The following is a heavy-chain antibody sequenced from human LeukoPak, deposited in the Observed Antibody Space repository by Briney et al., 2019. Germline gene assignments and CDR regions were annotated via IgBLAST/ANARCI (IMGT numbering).Heavy chain of an antibody. CDR2: IYYSGTTY. CDR3: ARLDKHTGSWLPDY. J-gene: IGHJ4*02. Sequence: SETLSLTCTVSDGSISSYYWIWTRLPPGKGLEWIGYIYYSGTTYYYNPSLRSRVTMSVDTSKNQFSLKLSSVTAADTAVYYCARLDKHTGSWLPDYWGQGTLVTVSS. V-gene: IGHV4-59*08. CDR1: DGSISSYY. D-gene: IGHD6-13*01.